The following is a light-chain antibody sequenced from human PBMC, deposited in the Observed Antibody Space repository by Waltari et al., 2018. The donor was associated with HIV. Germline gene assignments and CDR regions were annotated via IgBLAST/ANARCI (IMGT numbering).Light chain of an antibody. Sequence: QSALTHPASVSGSPGQSITISCTGTSSDVGSSNYVSWYQQHPDKAPKLMIYEVSNRPSGVSNRFSGSKSDNTASLTISGLQAEDEADYYCSSYRSSSTPLWVFGGGTKLTVL. J-gene: IGLJ3*02. V-gene: IGLV2-14*01. CDR2: EVS. CDR1: SSDVGSSNY. CDR3: SSYRSSSTPLWV.